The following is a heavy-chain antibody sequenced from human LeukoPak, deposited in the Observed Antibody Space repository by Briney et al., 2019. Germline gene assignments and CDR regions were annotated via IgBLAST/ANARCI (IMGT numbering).Heavy chain of an antibody. CDR2: IHSSGST. V-gene: IGHV4-39*07. J-gene: IGHJ4*02. D-gene: IGHD3-3*01. CDR3: ARAILSGYPDS. CDR1: GDSISSPSSY. Sequence: PSEPLSLTCTVSGDSISSPSSYWGWIRQPPEKGLEWIATIHSSGSTYSNPSLKSRVTISLDTSKNQFSLKLSSVTAADTAVYYCARAILSGYPDSWGQGTLVIVFS.